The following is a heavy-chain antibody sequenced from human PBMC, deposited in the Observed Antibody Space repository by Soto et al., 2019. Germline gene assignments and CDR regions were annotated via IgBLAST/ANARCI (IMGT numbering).Heavy chain of an antibody. V-gene: IGHV3-30-3*01. J-gene: IGHJ6*02. CDR3: ARDKVVPAAHPSYYYYYYGMDV. D-gene: IGHD2-2*01. CDR2: ISYDGSNK. CDR1: GFPFCSYA. Sequence: GGSLRLSCAASGFPFCSYAIHWVRQAPGKGLEWVAVISYDGSNKYYADSVKGRFTISRDNSKNTLYLQMNSLRAEDTAVYYCARDKVVPAAHPSYYYYYYGMDVWGQGTTVTVSS.